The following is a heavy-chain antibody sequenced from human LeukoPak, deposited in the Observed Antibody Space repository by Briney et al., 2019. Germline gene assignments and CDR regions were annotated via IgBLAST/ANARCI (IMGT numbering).Heavy chain of an antibody. CDR2: ISSGSSAI. J-gene: IGHJ4*02. V-gene: IGHV3-21*01. Sequence: KSGGSLRLSCAASGFIFSSYAMSWVRQAPGKGLEWVPIISSGSSAIFSADALKGRFTISRDDAKNLLYLDMNSLRAEDTAVYYCARGHTAVTRHFDFWGQGTLVTVSS. CDR3: ARGHTAVTRHFDF. CDR1: GFIFSSYA. D-gene: IGHD4-17*01.